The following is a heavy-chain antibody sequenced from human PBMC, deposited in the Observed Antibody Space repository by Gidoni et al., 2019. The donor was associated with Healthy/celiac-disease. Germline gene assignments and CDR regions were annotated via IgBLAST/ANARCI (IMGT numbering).Heavy chain of an antibody. J-gene: IGHJ1*01. D-gene: IGHD6-19*01. CDR2: IKQYGSEK. Sequence: EVQLVESGGDLVQPGGSLRLSCTASGFTFSSYWMSWVRQTPGKGLEWVANIKQYGSEKYYVDSGKGRFTISRDNAHNSLYLQMNSLRAEDTAVYHCASSHSSGWGEYFQHWGQGTLVTVSS. CDR1: GFTFSSYW. CDR3: ASSHSSGWGEYFQH. V-gene: IGHV3-7*01.